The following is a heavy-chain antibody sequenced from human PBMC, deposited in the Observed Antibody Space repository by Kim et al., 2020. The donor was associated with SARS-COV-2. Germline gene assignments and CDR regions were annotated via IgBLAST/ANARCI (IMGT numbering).Heavy chain of an antibody. Sequence: SETLSLTCAVYGGSFSGYYWSWIRQPPGKGLEWIGEINHSGSTNYNPSLKSRVTISVDTSKNQFSLKLSSVTAADTAVYYFAGDRLYYYDSSGEPGGYWGQGTLVTVSS. CDR3: AGDRLYYYDSSGEPGGY. J-gene: IGHJ4*02. CDR1: GGSFSGYY. CDR2: INHSGST. D-gene: IGHD3-22*01. V-gene: IGHV4-34*01.